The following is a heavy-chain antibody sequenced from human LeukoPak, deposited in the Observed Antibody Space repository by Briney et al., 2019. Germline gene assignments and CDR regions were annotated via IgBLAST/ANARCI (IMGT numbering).Heavy chain of an antibody. J-gene: IGHJ4*02. Sequence: PGGSLRLSCAASGFTLSSYSMNWVRQAPGKGLEWVSFISSSSSYIYYADSVKGRFTISRDNAKNSLYLQMNSLRAEDTAVYSCARDFRGSGSLDYWGQGTLVTVSS. CDR2: ISSSSSYI. V-gene: IGHV3-21*01. D-gene: IGHD3-10*01. CDR1: GFTLSSYS. CDR3: ARDFRGSGSLDY.